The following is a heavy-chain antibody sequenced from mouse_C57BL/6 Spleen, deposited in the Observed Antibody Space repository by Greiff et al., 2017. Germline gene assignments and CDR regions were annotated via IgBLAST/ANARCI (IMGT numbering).Heavy chain of an antibody. Sequence: QVQLKESGAELVRPGTSVKVSCKASGYAFTNYLIEWVKQRPGQGLEWIGVINPGSGGTNYNEKFKGKATLTADKSSSTAYMQLSSLTSEDSAVYFCARLSNYNAMDYWGQGTSVTVSS. CDR3: ARLSNYNAMDY. CDR1: GYAFTNYL. J-gene: IGHJ4*01. V-gene: IGHV1-54*01. CDR2: INPGSGGT. D-gene: IGHD2-5*01.